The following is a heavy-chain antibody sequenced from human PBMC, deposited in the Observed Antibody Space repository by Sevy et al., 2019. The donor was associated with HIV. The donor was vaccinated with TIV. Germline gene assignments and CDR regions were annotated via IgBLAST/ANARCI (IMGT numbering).Heavy chain of an antibody. J-gene: IGHJ6*02. V-gene: IGHV3-30*04. CDR1: GFTFSSYA. Sequence: GGSLRLSCAASGFTFSSYAMHWVRQAPGKGLEWVAVISYDGSNKYYADSVKGRFTISRDNSKNTLYLQMNSLRAEDTAVYYCARDEGATTNYYYYGMDVWGHGTTVTVSS. CDR2: ISYDGSNK. CDR3: ARDEGATTNYYYYGMDV. D-gene: IGHD1-26*01.